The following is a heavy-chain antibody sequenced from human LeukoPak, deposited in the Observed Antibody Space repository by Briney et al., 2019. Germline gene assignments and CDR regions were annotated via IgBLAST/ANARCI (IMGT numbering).Heavy chain of an antibody. CDR1: GFTFSSYA. D-gene: IGHD3-10*01. CDR3: AKDRLYGSGSYYFDY. Sequence: GGSLRLSCAASGFTFSSYAMSWVRQAPGKGLEWVSTISGGGGSTYYADSVKGRFTISRDNSKNTLYLQMNSLRAEDTAVYYCAKDRLYGSGSYYFDYWGQGTLVTVSS. CDR2: ISGGGGST. V-gene: IGHV3-23*01. J-gene: IGHJ4*02.